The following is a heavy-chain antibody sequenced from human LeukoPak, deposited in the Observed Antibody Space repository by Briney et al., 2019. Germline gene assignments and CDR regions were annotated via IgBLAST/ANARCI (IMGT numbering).Heavy chain of an antibody. Sequence: PGGSLRLSCVASGFTFSSYSMSWVRQAPGKGLEWVSTFGHSGNTYYADSVKGRFTISRDNSKNTLYLQVNSLRAEDTAIYYCAKGVSVSDPTYFFDSWGQGTLVTVSS. V-gene: IGHV3-23*01. CDR1: GFTFSSYS. CDR2: FGHSGNT. J-gene: IGHJ4*02. CDR3: AKGVSVSDPTYFFDS. D-gene: IGHD5/OR15-5a*01.